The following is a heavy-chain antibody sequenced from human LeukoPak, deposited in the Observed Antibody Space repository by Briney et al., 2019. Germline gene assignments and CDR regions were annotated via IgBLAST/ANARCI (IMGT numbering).Heavy chain of an antibody. D-gene: IGHD3-22*01. CDR1: GYSISSGYY. J-gene: IGHJ5*02. Sequence: SETLSLTCTVSGYSISSGYYWGWIRQPPGKGLEWIGSIYHSGSTYYNPSLKSRVTISVDTSKNQFSLKLSSVTAADTAVYYCARRITMIVRRSEFDPWGQGTLVTVSS. V-gene: IGHV4-38-2*02. CDR3: ARRITMIVRRSEFDP. CDR2: IYHSGST.